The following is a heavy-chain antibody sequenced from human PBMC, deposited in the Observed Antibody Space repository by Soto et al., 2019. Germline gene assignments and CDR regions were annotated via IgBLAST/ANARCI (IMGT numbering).Heavy chain of an antibody. J-gene: IGHJ4*02. V-gene: IGHV1-69*02. Sequence: QVQLVQSGPEVKMPGSSVKVSCKASGDTFNSYTINWVRQAPGQGLQWMGRTIPILAMSNYALKFQGRVKITADKSTTTAYMELSRPRSDDTAVYYCAASYGSGSRAFDYWGQGTLVTVSS. CDR1: GDTFNSYT. CDR2: TIPILAMS. D-gene: IGHD3-10*01. CDR3: AASYGSGSRAFDY.